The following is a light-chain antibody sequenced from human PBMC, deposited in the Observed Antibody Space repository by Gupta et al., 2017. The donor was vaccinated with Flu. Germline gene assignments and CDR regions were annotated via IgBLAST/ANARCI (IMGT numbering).Light chain of an antibody. CDR2: DAS. CDR1: QCLSSH. CDR3: QQRNNWPPIT. V-gene: IGKV3-11*01. Sequence: ERHTLTRRASQCLSSHLAWYQQKAGQAPRLLISDASNRATGIPARFSGSGSGTDFTLTISSLEPEDFGVYYCQQRNNWPPITFGGGTKVEIK. J-gene: IGKJ4*01.